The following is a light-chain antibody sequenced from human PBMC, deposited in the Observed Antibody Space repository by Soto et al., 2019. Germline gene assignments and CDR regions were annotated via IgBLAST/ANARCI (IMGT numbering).Light chain of an antibody. V-gene: IGKV1-39*01. CDR2: AAS. CDR1: QSITTY. J-gene: IGKJ1*01. CDR3: QQSYGTPWT. Sequence: DILMNQSPSSLSASVGDRVTVTCRASQSITTYLNWYQQKPGKAPKLLIYAASSLQSGVPSRFSGSGSGTDFTITSLQPEDFATYICQQSYGTPWTFGQGTKVDIK.